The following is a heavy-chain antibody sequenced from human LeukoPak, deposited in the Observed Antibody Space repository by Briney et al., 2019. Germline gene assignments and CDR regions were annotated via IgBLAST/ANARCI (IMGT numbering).Heavy chain of an antibody. CDR3: AKKGSFGAAAGFLDY. V-gene: IGHV3-23*01. CDR1: GFTFGSYA. D-gene: IGHD6-13*01. CDR2: TSSNGGST. J-gene: IGHJ4*02. Sequence: GGSLRLSCAASGFTFGSYAMSWVRQAPGKGLEWVSATSSNGGSTYYADSVKGRFTFSRDNSKHMMYLQMNSLRAEDTAVYYRAKKGSFGAAAGFLDYWGLGTLVTVS.